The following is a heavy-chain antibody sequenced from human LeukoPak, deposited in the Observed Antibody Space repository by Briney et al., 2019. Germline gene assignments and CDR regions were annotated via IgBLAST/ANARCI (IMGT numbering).Heavy chain of an antibody. D-gene: IGHD5-18*01. CDR3: ARVRGDDTGTDAFDI. CDR1: RFTFSSYI. Sequence: GGSLRLSCAASRFTFSSYIMNWVRQAPGKGLEWVSSITSNSSYIYYADSVKGRFTISRDNAKNSLYLQMNSLRAEDTAVYYCARVRGDDTGTDAFDIWGQGTTVTVSS. V-gene: IGHV3-21*01. J-gene: IGHJ3*02. CDR2: ITSNSSYI.